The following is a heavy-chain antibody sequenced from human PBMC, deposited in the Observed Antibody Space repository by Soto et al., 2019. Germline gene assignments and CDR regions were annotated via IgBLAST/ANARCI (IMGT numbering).Heavy chain of an antibody. CDR2: IIPILGTT. D-gene: IGHD2-8*01. J-gene: IGHJ6*02. CDR1: GGSFSSKA. V-gene: IGHV1-69*12. Sequence: QFQRGQSGAGVRKLSSSVKVSGKASGGSFSSKAISGGRQAPGQGLEWMGVIIPILGTTTYAQKFQGRVTITADESTTTAYMALSSLRSDDTAVYFCARDRVMRGNSYYYGMDVWGQGTTVTVSS. CDR3: ARDRVMRGNSYYYGMDV.